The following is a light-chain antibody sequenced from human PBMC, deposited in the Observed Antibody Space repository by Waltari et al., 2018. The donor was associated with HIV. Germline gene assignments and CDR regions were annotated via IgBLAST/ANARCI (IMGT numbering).Light chain of an antibody. V-gene: IGKV3-15*01. CDR2: GSS. CDR1: KSVSSN. CDR3: QQYNDWPRT. Sequence: EIVMTQSPATLSVSPGERATLSCRASKSVSSNFAWYQQKPGQAPRRLIFGSSTRATGIPARLSGGGSGTDFTLSISSLQSEYFALYYCQQYNDWPRTFGQGTKVEIK. J-gene: IGKJ1*01.